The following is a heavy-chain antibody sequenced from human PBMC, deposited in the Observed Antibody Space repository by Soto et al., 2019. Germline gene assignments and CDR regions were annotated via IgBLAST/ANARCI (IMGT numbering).Heavy chain of an antibody. Sequence: QVQLVQSGAEVKKPGASVKVSCKVSGDTLAESSVHWVRQAPGKGLEWMGGCDREDGEKIHAQKFQGRVTMTEDTSTDTAYMELTSLTSEDTAISYCATGGGFREALHIWGQGTTVTVSS. CDR3: ATGGGFREALHI. J-gene: IGHJ3*02. D-gene: IGHD2-15*01. CDR1: GDTLAESS. V-gene: IGHV1-24*01. CDR2: CDREDGEK.